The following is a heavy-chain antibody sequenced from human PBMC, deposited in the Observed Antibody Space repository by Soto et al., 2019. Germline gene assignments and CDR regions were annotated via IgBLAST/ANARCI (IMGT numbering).Heavy chain of an antibody. J-gene: IGHJ3*02. CDR2: INPATGAA. Sequence: QLHLVQSGAVVKKPGASVTVSCSASGYPVTAYYMHWVRQAPGRGLEWMGGINPATGAAKYTQTFRGRVTRTRDTSTRTVFRELSGLTSEDTAVFYCASGGGVGVAGSAAFDMWGQGTLVTVSS. V-gene: IGHV1-2*02. D-gene: IGHD3-3*01. CDR3: ASGGGVGVAGSAAFDM. CDR1: GYPVTAYY.